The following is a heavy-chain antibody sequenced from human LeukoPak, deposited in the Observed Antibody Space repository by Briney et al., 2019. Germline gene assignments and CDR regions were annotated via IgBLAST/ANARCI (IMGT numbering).Heavy chain of an antibody. Sequence: YAQKFQGGVTMARDTSISTAYMELSRVRSDDTAIYYCARVDDSGYYFDYWGQGTLVTVSP. CDR3: ARVDDSGYYFDY. V-gene: IGHV1-2*02. D-gene: IGHD3-22*01. J-gene: IGHJ4*02.